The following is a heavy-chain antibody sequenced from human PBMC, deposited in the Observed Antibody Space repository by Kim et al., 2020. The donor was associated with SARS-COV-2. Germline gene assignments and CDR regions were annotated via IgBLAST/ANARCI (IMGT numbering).Heavy chain of an antibody. D-gene: IGHD3-3*01. J-gene: IGHJ6*02. Sequence: ASVKVSCKASGYTFTSYAMNWVRQAPGQGLEWMGWINTNTGNPTYAQGFTGRFVFSLDTSVSTAYLQISSLKAEDTAVYYCARAGGVLRFLEWPTPSYYYYGMDVWGQGTTVTVSS. CDR2: INTNTGNP. CDR3: ARAGGVLRFLEWPTPSYYYYGMDV. V-gene: IGHV7-4-1*02. CDR1: GYTFTSYA.